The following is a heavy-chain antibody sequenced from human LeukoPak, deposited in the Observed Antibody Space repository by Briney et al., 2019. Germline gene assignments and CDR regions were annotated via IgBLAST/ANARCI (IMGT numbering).Heavy chain of an antibody. Sequence: ASVKVSCTASGYTFTNFDINWVRQATGQGLEWMGWMNPNSDNAGNAQKFQGRVTMTRNTSISTAYLELSSLRSDDTAVYYCARAALRIPYTNSWFDNGFDYWGQGTLVTVSS. V-gene: IGHV1-8*01. D-gene: IGHD6-13*01. CDR1: GYTFTNFD. J-gene: IGHJ4*02. CDR3: ARAALRIPYTNSWFDNGFDY. CDR2: MNPNSDNA.